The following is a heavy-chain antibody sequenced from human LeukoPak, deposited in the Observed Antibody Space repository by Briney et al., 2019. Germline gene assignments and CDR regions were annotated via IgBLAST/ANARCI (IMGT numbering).Heavy chain of an antibody. V-gene: IGHV3-30*03. CDR1: GFTFSSYG. CDR3: ARGITGSTSCFDY. D-gene: IGHD2-2*01. J-gene: IGHJ4*02. CDR2: ISYDGSNK. Sequence: AGGSLRLSCAASGFTFSSYGMHWVRQAPGKGLEWVAVISYDGSNKYYADSVKGRFTISRDNSKNSLYLQMNSLRAEDTAVYYCARGITGSTSCFDYWGQGTLVTVSS.